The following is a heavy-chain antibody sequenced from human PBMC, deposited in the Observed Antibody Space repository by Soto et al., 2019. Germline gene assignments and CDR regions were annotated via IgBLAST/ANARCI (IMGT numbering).Heavy chain of an antibody. CDR2: ISGSGGST. CDR3: AKKGGPPYSGYDYEFDY. Sequence: EVQLLESGGGLVQPGGSLRLSCAASGFTFSSYAMSWVRQAPGKGQEWVSAISGSGGSTYYADSVKGRFTISRDNSKNTLYLQMNSLRAEDTAVYYCAKKGGPPYSGYDYEFDYWGQGTLVTVSS. V-gene: IGHV3-23*01. J-gene: IGHJ4*02. D-gene: IGHD5-12*01. CDR1: GFTFSSYA.